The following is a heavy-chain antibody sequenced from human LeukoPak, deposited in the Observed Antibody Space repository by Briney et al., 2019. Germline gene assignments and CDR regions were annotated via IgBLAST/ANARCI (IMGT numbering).Heavy chain of an antibody. V-gene: IGHV1-46*01. CDR1: GYTFTSYY. J-gene: IGHJ3*02. Sequence: ASVKVSCKASGYTFTSYYMHWVRQAPGQGLEWMGIINPSGGSTSYAQKFEGRVTMIRDMSTSTVYMELSSLRCEETAVYYCASSLMLSDAFDIWGQGTMVTVSS. CDR2: INPSGGST. D-gene: IGHD2-8*01. CDR3: ASSLMLSDAFDI.